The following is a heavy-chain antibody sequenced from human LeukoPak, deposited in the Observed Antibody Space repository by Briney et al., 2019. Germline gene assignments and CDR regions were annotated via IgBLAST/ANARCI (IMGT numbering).Heavy chain of an antibody. CDR2: IDWDNDK. D-gene: IGHD6-6*01. CDR1: GFSLSTSGVR. J-gene: IGHJ4*02. V-gene: IGHV2-70*04. Sequence: SGPALVKPTQTLTLTCTFSGFSLSTSGVRVSWTRQPPGKALEWLARIDWDNDKQYSTSLKTRLSISKDTSKDQVVLTMTNMDPVDTATYYCARMSRGSSFYYFAYWGQGTLVTVSS. CDR3: ARMSRGSSFYYFAY.